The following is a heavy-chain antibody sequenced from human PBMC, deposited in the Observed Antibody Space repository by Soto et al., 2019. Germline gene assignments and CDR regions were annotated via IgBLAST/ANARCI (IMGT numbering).Heavy chain of an antibody. D-gene: IGHD6-19*01. V-gene: IGHV3-23*01. CDR2: ISGSSSGT. CDR1: RFNFGAYA. CDR3: AKDRSENFWVYYYAMDV. J-gene: IGHJ6*02. Sequence: EARLLESGGGLIQPGGSLRLSCEASRFNFGAYAMSWVRQAPGKGLEWVSGISGSSSGTYYTDSVKGRFTISRDNSKNTVYLQMNSLRGEDTAVYYCAKDRSENFWVYYYAMDVWGQGTAVTVSS.